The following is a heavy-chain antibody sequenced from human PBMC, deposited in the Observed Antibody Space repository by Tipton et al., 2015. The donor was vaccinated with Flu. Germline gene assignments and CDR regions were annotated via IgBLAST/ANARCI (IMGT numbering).Heavy chain of an antibody. D-gene: IGHD3-9*01. CDR1: GGSISSHY. V-gene: IGHV4-59*08. CDR2: TYFTGST. CDR3: ARAHFLYEIVSGPYTGGAFDL. Sequence: TLSLTCTVSGGSISSHYWSWIRQPPGKGLEWIGYTYFTGSTKYSSSLKSRVTISVDTSKNQFSLKLSSVTAADTAVYYCARAHFLYEIVSGPYTGGAFDLWGRGIMVTVSS. J-gene: IGHJ3*01.